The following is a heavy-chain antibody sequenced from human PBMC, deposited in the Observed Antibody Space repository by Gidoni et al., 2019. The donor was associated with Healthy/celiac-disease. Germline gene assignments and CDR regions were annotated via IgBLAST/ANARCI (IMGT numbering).Heavy chain of an antibody. J-gene: IGHJ4*02. CDR3: ASSLGVVVAATPGD. CDR2: IIPIFGTA. Sequence: QVQLVQSGAEVKKPGSSVQVSCKASGGTFSSYAISWVRQAPGQGLEWMGGIIPIFGTANYAQKFQGRVTITADKSTSTAYMELSSLRSEDTAVYYCASSLGVVVAATPGDWGQGTLVTVSS. D-gene: IGHD2-15*01. V-gene: IGHV1-69*06. CDR1: GGTFSSYA.